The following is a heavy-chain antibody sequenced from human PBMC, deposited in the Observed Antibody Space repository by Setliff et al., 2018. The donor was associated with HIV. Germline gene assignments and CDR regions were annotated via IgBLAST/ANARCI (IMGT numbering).Heavy chain of an antibody. V-gene: IGHV3-30*04. CDR1: GFTFSAFP. J-gene: IGHJ3*01. D-gene: IGHD3-9*01. CDR2: ISFDGDNT. Sequence: GGSLRLSCAASGFTFSAFPMHWVRQAPGKGLEWVALISFDGDNTYFADSVGGRFTISRDNSKSAVSLQMHGVTPEDTAIYYCARALTGAGTFDVWGQGTMVTVSS. CDR3: ARALTGAGTFDV.